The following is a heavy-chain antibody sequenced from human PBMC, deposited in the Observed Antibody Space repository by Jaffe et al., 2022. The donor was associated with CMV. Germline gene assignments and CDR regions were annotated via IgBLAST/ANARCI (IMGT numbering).Heavy chain of an antibody. CDR1: GGSITNYY. V-gene: IGHV4-59*08. D-gene: IGHD1-26*01. CDR2: IHYTGSV. J-gene: IGHJ6*03. Sequence: QVQLQESGPGLVRASETLSLTCTVSGGSITNYYWSWIRQAPGKRLEWIGYIHYTGSVNYNPSLKSRVTISADPSKTQVSLRLSSVTATDTAIYYCARHMGGANTLSYYMDVWGKGTTVTVSS. CDR3: ARHMGGANTLSYYMDV.